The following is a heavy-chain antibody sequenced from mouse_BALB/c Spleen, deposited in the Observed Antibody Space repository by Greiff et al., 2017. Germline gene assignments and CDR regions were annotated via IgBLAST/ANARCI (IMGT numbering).Heavy chain of an antibody. D-gene: IGHD2-1*01. V-gene: IGHV1-5*01. CDR2: IYPGNSDT. CDR3: TRGPTTDWYFDV. CDR1: GYTFTSYW. Sequence: EVQLQQSGTVLARPGASVKMSCKASGYTFTSYWMHWVKQRPGQGLEWIGAIYPGNSDTSYNQKFKGKAKLTAVTSTSTAYMELSSLTNEDSAVYYCTRGPTTDWYFDVWGAGTTVTVSS. J-gene: IGHJ1*01.